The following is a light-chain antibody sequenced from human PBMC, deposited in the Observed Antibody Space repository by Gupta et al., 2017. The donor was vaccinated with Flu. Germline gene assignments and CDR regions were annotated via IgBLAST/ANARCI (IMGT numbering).Light chain of an antibody. J-gene: IGKJ2*03. CDR2: WAS. Sequence: DIVMTQSPDSLAVSLGERASINCKTSQSVLYSSINKNYLAWYQQKAGQPPKLLIYWASTRESGVPDRFSGSGSGTDFILTISSLQAEDVAVYYCQQDYTTHYSFGQGTKLEIK. V-gene: IGKV4-1*01. CDR3: QQDYTTHYS. CDR1: QSVLYSSINKNY.